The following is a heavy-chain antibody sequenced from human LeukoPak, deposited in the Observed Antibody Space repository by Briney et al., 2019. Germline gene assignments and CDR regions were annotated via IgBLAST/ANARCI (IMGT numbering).Heavy chain of an antibody. CDR1: GGSISSGSYY. J-gene: IGHJ6*03. D-gene: IGHD2-2*01. CDR3: ARELPRGDQLPLYSYYYMDV. CDR2: IYTSGST. Sequence: PSQTLSLTCTVSGGSISSGSYYWSWIRQPAGKGLEWIGRIYTSGSTNYNPSLKSRVTISVDTSKNQFSLKLSSVTAADTAVYYCARELPRGDQLPLYSYYYMDVWGKGTTVAVSS. V-gene: IGHV4-61*02.